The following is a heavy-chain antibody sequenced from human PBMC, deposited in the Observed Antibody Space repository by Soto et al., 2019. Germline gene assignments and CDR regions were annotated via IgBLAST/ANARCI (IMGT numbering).Heavy chain of an antibody. CDR3: ARDFNDFWSGYYPDY. Sequence: ASVKVSCKASGYTFTSYAMHWVRQAPGQRLEWMGWINAGNGNTKYSQKFQGRVTITRDTSASTAYMELRSLRSDDTAVYYCARDFNDFWSGYYPDYWGQGPLVTVSS. CDR1: GYTFTSYA. V-gene: IGHV1-3*01. J-gene: IGHJ4*02. D-gene: IGHD3-3*01. CDR2: INAGNGNT.